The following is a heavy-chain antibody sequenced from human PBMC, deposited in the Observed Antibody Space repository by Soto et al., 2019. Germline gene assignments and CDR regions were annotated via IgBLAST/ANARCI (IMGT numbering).Heavy chain of an antibody. D-gene: IGHD2-8*01. Sequence: QMQLVQSGPEVKKPGTSVKVSCEASGFTFSSSAMQWVRQARGQRLEWIGWIVVGSGNTNYAQKFXXRVPITRDMSTSTAYMELSSLSAEDTAVYYCVARMRDGFDYWGQGTLVTVSS. J-gene: IGHJ4*02. CDR3: VARMRDGFDY. CDR2: IVVGSGNT. CDR1: GFTFSSSA. V-gene: IGHV1-58*02.